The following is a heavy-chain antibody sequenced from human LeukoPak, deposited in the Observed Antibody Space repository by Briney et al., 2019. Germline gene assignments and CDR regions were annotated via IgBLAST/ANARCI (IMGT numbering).Heavy chain of an antibody. J-gene: IGHJ4*02. V-gene: IGHV1-2*06. CDR2: INPNSGGT. D-gene: IGHD6-19*01. Sequence: ASVKVSCKASGYTFTGYYIHWVRQAPGQGLEWMGRINPNSGGTNYAQKFQGRVTMTRDTSISTAYMELSRLRSDDTAVYYCARDRQQWLVRPFDYWGQGTLVTVSS. CDR3: ARDRQQWLVRPFDY. CDR1: GYTFTGYY.